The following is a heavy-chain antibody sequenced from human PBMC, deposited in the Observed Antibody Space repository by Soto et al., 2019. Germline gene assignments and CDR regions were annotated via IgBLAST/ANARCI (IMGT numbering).Heavy chain of an antibody. D-gene: IGHD3-22*01. CDR2: ISYSGGT. Sequence: PETLSLTCSVSSGSVDRSSYFWNWIRQPPGKGLEWIGNISYSGGTNKNPALKSRVTLSLDTSKNQFHLSLTSVTAADTAMYYRSSSTYFSDSRGYHFKNLDSWGQVTMVTVSS. V-gene: IGHV4-61*01. J-gene: IGHJ5*01. CDR1: SGSVDRSSYF. CDR3: SSSTYFSDSRGYHFKNLDS.